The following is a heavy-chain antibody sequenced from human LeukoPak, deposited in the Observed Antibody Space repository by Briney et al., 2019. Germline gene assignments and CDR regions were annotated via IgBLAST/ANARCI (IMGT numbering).Heavy chain of an antibody. CDR1: GASISSYY. CDR3: ARHRYYYDSSGYYYQP. D-gene: IGHD3-22*01. J-gene: IGHJ5*02. CDR2: IYYSGST. Sequence: RPSETLSLTCTVSGASISSYYWSWIRQPPGKGLEWIGYIYYSGSTNYNPSFKSRVTISVDTSKNQFSLRLSSVTAADTAVYYCARHRYYYDSSGYYYQPWGQGTLVTVSS. V-gene: IGHV4-59*01.